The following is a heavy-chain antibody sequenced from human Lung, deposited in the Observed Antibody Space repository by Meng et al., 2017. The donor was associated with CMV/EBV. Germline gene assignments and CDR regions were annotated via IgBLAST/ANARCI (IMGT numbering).Heavy chain of an antibody. CDR3: VRGGRDYRFDY. J-gene: IGHJ4*02. CDR2: ISVDNGDT. D-gene: IGHD4/OR15-4a*01. V-gene: IGHV1-18*01. CDR1: GYSFTSFG. Sequence: ASXXVSCKTSGYSFTSFGITWVRQAPGRGLEWMGWISVDNGDTNYAEDFQDRVTMTTDIYRNTAYMELWSLRFDDTAFYYCVRGGRDYRFDYWVQGTLVTVSS.